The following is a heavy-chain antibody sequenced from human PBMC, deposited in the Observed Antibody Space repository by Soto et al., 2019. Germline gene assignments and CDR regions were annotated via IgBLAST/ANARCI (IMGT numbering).Heavy chain of an antibody. V-gene: IGHV3-23*01. Sequence: PGGSLRLSCTASGFTFSSFGMAWVRQAPGKGLEWVSAISASGDSSYYADSVQDRFTISRDSPTITLYLQMNHVRAEDTAVYYSAKMGIGMFSHKHHFNHWGQGTQVTVSS. J-gene: IGHJ4*02. D-gene: IGHD2-2*03. CDR3: AKMGIGMFSHKHHFNH. CDR2: ISASGDSS. CDR1: GFTFSSFG.